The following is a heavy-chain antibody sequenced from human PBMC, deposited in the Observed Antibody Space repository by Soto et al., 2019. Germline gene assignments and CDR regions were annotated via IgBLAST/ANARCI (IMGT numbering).Heavy chain of an antibody. CDR2: INAGNGNT. D-gene: IGHD6-19*01. CDR1: GYTFTSYA. CDR3: ARGGHTSGWYLDDAFDI. J-gene: IGHJ3*02. Sequence: ASVKVSCKASGYTFTSYAMHWERQAPGQRLEWMGWINAGNGNTKYSQKFQGRVTITRDTSASTAYMELSSLRSEDTAVYYCARGGHTSGWYLDDAFDIWGKWTMVTVAS. V-gene: IGHV1-3*01.